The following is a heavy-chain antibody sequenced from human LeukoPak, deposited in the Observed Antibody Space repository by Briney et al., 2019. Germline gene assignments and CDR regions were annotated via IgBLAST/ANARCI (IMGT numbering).Heavy chain of an antibody. D-gene: IGHD5-12*01. Sequence: SETLSLTCTVSGGSISSSSYYWGWIRQPPGKGLEWIGSIYYSGSTYYNPSLKSRVTISVDTSKNQFSLKLSFVTAADTAVYYCARLVATNVYFDYWGQGTLVTVSS. CDR1: GGSISSSSYY. CDR2: IYYSGST. CDR3: ARLVATNVYFDY. V-gene: IGHV4-39*01. J-gene: IGHJ4*02.